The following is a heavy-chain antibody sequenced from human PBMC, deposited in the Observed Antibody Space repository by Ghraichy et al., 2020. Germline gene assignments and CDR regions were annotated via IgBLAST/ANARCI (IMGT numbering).Heavy chain of an antibody. CDR2: INPNSGGT. Sequence: ASVKVSCKASGYTFTGYYMHWVRQAPGQGLEWMGWINPNSGGTNYAQKFQGRVTMTRDTSISTAYMELSRLRSDDTAVYYCARDAMLPFYYYDSTVLLFDPWGQGTLVTVSS. CDR3: ARDAMLPFYYYDSTVLLFDP. D-gene: IGHD3-22*01. CDR1: GYTFTGYY. J-gene: IGHJ5*02. V-gene: IGHV1-2*02.